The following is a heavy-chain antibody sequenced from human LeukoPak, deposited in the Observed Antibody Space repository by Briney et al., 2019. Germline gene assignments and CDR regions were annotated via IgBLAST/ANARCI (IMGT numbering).Heavy chain of an antibody. V-gene: IGHV4-59*01. J-gene: IGHJ5*02. CDR3: ARFSTYYYDSSGYNNWFDP. D-gene: IGHD3-22*01. Sequence: SETLSLTCTVSGGSISSYYWSWIRQPPGKGLEWIGYIYYSGSTNYNPSLKSRVTISVDTSKNQFSLKLSSVTAADTAVYYCARFSTYYYDSSGYNNWFDPWGQGTLVTVSS. CDR1: GGSISSYY. CDR2: IYYSGST.